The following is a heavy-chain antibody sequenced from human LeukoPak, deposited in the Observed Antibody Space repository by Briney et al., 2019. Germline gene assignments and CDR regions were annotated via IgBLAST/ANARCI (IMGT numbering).Heavy chain of an antibody. CDR2: IRYDGSNT. CDR3: ANLARPLDY. CDR1: GFTFSSYG. V-gene: IGHV3-30*02. D-gene: IGHD6-6*01. J-gene: IGHJ4*02. Sequence: GGSLRLSCAASGFTFSSYGMHWVRQAPGKGLEWVAFIRYDGSNTYYPDSVKGRFTISRDNSKNTLYLQMNSLKPEDTAVYYCANLARPLDYWGQGALVTVSS.